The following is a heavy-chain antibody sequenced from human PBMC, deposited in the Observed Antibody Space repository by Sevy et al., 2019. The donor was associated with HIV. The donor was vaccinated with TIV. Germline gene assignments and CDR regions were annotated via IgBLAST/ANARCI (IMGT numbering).Heavy chain of an antibody. Sequence: VGSLRLSCAASGFTFSNAWMSWVHQAPGKGLEWVGRIKSKTDGGTTDYAAPVKGRFTISRDDSKNTLYLQMNSLKTEDTAVYYCTTDTAYCGGDCYSDAFDIWGQGTMVTVSS. CDR1: GFTFSNAW. CDR3: TTDTAYCGGDCYSDAFDI. J-gene: IGHJ3*02. CDR2: IKSKTDGGTT. V-gene: IGHV3-15*01. D-gene: IGHD2-21*02.